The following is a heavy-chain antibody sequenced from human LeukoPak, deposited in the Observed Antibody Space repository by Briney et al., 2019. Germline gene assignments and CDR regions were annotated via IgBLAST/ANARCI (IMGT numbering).Heavy chain of an antibody. CDR1: GFTFSSYG. CDR3: AKELLAAAGTLDYYMDV. V-gene: IGHV3-30*02. Sequence: GGSLRLSCAASGFTFSSYGMHWVSQAPGKGLEWVAFIRYDGSNKYYADSVKGRFTISRDNSKNTLYLQMNSLRAEDTAVYYCAKELLAAAGTLDYYMDVWGKGTTVTISS. J-gene: IGHJ6*03. D-gene: IGHD6-13*01. CDR2: IRYDGSNK.